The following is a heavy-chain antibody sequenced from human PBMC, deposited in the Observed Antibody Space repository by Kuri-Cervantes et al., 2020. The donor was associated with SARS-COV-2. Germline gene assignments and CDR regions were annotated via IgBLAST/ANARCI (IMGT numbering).Heavy chain of an antibody. Sequence: GGSLRLSCVASGITFSNAWMSWVRQAPGKGLEWVALISYDGSDKNYADSVKGRFTISRDNSKNTLYLQMNTLKTEDTAMFYCARDASYSGSYGSFQHWGQGTLVTVSS. CDR1: GITFSNAW. CDR2: ISYDGSDK. J-gene: IGHJ1*01. CDR3: ARDASYSGSYGSFQH. V-gene: IGHV3-30*01. D-gene: IGHD1-26*01.